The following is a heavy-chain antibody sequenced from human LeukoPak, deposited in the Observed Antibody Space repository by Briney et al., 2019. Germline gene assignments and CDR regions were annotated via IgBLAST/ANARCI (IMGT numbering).Heavy chain of an antibody. CDR1: GGSISSYY. CDR3: ARVGTYGSGSYLSWLDY. J-gene: IGHJ4*02. CDR2: IYYSGST. D-gene: IGHD3-10*01. Sequence: KTSETLSLTCTVSGGSISSYYWSWIRQPPEKGLEWIGYIYYSGSTNYNPSLKSRVTISVDTSKNQFSLKLSSVTAADTDVYYCARVGTYGSGSYLSWLDYWGQGTLVTVSS. V-gene: IGHV4-59*01.